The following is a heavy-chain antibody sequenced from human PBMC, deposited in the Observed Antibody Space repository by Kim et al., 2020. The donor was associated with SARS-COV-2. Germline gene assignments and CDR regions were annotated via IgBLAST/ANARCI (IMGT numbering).Heavy chain of an antibody. Sequence: YADSVPGRLTISRDYSENTLYLQMDSLSAGDTAVYYCARPSSSHFDFWGQGTLVTVSS. V-gene: IGHV3-33*01. D-gene: IGHD3-10*01. J-gene: IGHJ4*02. CDR3: ARPSSSHFDF.